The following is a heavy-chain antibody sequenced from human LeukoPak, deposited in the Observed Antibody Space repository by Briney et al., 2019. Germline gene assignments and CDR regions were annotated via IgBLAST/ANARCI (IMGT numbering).Heavy chain of an antibody. CDR1: GFTFSGHY. Sequence: GGSLRLSCATSGFTFSGHYMAWIRQAPGKGLEWISYISNNNRYTNYADSVKGRFTISRDSAKNSLYLQMNSLRAEDTAVYYCARPYDSSSYDAFDIWGQGTMVTVSS. CDR2: ISNNNRYT. D-gene: IGHD3-22*01. V-gene: IGHV3-11*03. CDR3: ARPYDSSSYDAFDI. J-gene: IGHJ3*02.